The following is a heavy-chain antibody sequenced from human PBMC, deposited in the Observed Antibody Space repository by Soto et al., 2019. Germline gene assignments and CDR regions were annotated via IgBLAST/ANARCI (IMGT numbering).Heavy chain of an antibody. Sequence: SETLSLTCTVSGGSISSGDYYWSWIRQPPGKGLEWIGYIYYSGSTYYNPSLKSRVTISVDTSKNQFSLKLSSVTAADTAVYYCARGRLWRSYRSNLDYWGQGTLVTVS. CDR2: IYYSGST. CDR3: ARGRLWRSYRSNLDY. V-gene: IGHV4-30-4*01. J-gene: IGHJ4*02. D-gene: IGHD3-16*02. CDR1: GGSISSGDYY.